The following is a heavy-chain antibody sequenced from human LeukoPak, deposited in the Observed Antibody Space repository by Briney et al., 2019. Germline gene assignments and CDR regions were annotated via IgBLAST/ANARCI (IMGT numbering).Heavy chain of an antibody. CDR3: ARVSAPPDYGDYVSENWFDP. CDR1: GYTFTSYG. J-gene: IGHJ5*02. D-gene: IGHD4-17*01. Sequence: ASVKVSCKASGYTFTSYGIDWVRQAPGQGLEWMGWISAYNKRNYAQKFQGRVTMTTDTSTSTAYMELRNLRSDDTAVYYCARVSAPPDYGDYVSENWFDPWGQGTLVTVSS. CDR2: ISAYNKR. V-gene: IGHV1-18*01.